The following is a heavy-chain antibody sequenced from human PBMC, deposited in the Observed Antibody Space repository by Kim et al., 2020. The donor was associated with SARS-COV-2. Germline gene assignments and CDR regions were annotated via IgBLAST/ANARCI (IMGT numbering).Heavy chain of an antibody. Sequence: GGSLRLSCAASGFTFSTYWMSWVRQAPGKGLEWVANIAQDGSEKDYVDSVKGRFTISRDNAKNSLYLQVNSLRADDTAVYYCATDMVHNSLDYWGQGTLVTVSS. CDR2: IAQDGSEK. D-gene: IGHD3-10*01. CDR1: GFTFSTYW. J-gene: IGHJ4*02. V-gene: IGHV3-7*03. CDR3: ATDMVHNSLDY.